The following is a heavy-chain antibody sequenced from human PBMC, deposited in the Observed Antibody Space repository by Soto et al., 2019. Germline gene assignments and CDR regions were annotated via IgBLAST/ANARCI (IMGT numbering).Heavy chain of an antibody. CDR1: GFTLTSYG. CDR3: AKDGTTTGIHYYAMDV. Sequence: GGSLRLSCEVSGFTLTSYGMNWVRQAPGKGLEWVSTIGRGGDTYYADSVKGRFTISRDNSKNTLFLQMNSLRAEDTALYFCAKDGTTTGIHYYAMDVWGRGTTVTVSS. V-gene: IGHV3-23*01. D-gene: IGHD1-1*01. CDR2: IGRGGDT. J-gene: IGHJ6*02.